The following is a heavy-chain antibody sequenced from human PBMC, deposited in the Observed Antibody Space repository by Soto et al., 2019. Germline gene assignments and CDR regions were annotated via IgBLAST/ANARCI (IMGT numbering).Heavy chain of an antibody. V-gene: IGHV4-4*07. J-gene: IGHJ6*02. Sequence: SETLSLTCTVSGGSISSYCWSWIRQPAGKGLEWIGRIYTSGSTNYNPSLKSRVTMSVDTSKNQFSLKLSSVTAADTAVYYCARYGCSSTSCPTTHMDVWGQGTTVTVSS. CDR2: IYTSGST. CDR3: ARYGCSSTSCPTTHMDV. D-gene: IGHD2-2*01. CDR1: GGSISSYC.